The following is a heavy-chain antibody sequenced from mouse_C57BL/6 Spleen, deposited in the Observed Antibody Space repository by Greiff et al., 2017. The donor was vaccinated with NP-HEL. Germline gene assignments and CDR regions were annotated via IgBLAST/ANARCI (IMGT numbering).Heavy chain of an antibody. CDR1: GYAFSSSW. Sequence: QVQLQQSGPELVKPGASVKISCKASGYAFSSSWMNWVKQRPGKGLEWIGRIYPGDGDTNYNGKFKGKATLTADKSSSTAYMQLSSLTSEDSAVYFCARSGDGYYEYFDYWGQGTTLTVSS. CDR2: IYPGDGDT. J-gene: IGHJ2*01. CDR3: ARSGDGYYEYFDY. D-gene: IGHD2-3*01. V-gene: IGHV1-82*01.